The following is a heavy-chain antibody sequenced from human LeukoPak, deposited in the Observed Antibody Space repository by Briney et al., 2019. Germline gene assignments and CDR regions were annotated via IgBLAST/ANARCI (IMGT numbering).Heavy chain of an antibody. CDR3: ARAGKAVYGSGSYHSLILNWFDP. Sequence: ASVKVSCKASGYTFTGYYMHWVRQAPGQGLEWMGWINPNSGGTNYAQKLQGRVTMTTDTSTSTAYMELRSLRSDDTAVCYCARAGKAVYGSGSYHSLILNWFDPWGQGTLVTVSS. D-gene: IGHD3-10*01. CDR2: INPNSGGT. J-gene: IGHJ5*02. V-gene: IGHV1-2*02. CDR1: GYTFTGYY.